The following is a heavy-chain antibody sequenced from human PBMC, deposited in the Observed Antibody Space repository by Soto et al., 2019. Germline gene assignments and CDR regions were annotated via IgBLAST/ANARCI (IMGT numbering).Heavy chain of an antibody. Sequence: SETLSLTCAVSGGSIRSGGYSWSWIRQPPGKGLEWIGEINHSGSTNYNPSLKSRVTISVDTSKNQFSLKLSSVTAADTAAYYCARIGAMVRGASSPFDYWGQGTLVTVSS. V-gene: IGHV4-30-2*01. CDR1: GGSIRSGGYS. J-gene: IGHJ4*02. D-gene: IGHD3-10*01. CDR3: ARIGAMVRGASSPFDY. CDR2: INHSGST.